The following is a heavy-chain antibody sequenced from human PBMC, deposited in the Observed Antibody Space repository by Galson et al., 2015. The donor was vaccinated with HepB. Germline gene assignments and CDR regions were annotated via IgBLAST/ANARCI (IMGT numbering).Heavy chain of an antibody. CDR2: IYYTGST. Sequence: SETLSLTCTVSGGPISGYYWSWIRQSPGKGLEWIAHIYYTGSTYYNPSLKSRATISLDMSKNQCSLKLGSVTAADTAVYYCARAAGGSTARNFDHWGQGTLVAVSS. CDR3: ARAAGGSTARNFDH. CDR1: GGPISGYY. D-gene: IGHD1-14*01. V-gene: IGHV4-59*13. J-gene: IGHJ4*02.